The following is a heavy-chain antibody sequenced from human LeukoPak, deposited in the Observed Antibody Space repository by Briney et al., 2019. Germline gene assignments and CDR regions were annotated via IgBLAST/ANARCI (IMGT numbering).Heavy chain of an antibody. J-gene: IGHJ4*02. CDR1: GFTFSSYS. CDR3: ARDATHGGSRTLDY. V-gene: IGHV3-21*01. CDR2: ISSSSSYI. D-gene: IGHD1-26*01. Sequence: GGSLRLSCAASGFTFSSYSMNWVRQAPGKGLEWVSSISSSSSYIYYADSVKGRFTISRDNAKNPLYLQMNSLRAEDTAVYYCARDATHGGSRTLDYWGQGTLVTVSS.